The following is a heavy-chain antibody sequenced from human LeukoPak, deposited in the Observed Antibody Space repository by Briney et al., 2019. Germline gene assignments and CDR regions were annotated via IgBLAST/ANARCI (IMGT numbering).Heavy chain of an antibody. D-gene: IGHD6-19*01. CDR3: AKDGTGYSSGLNDY. Sequence: GGSLRLSCAASGFTFSSYAMSWVRQAPGKGLEWVSAISGSGGSTYYVDSVKGRFTISRDNSKNTLYLQMNSLRAEDTAVYYCAKDGTGYSSGLNDYWGQGTLVTVSS. V-gene: IGHV3-23*01. J-gene: IGHJ4*02. CDR2: ISGSGGST. CDR1: GFTFSSYA.